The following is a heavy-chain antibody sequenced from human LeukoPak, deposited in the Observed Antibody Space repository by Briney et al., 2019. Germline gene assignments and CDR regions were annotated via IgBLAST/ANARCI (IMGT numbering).Heavy chain of an antibody. J-gene: IGHJ5*02. V-gene: IGHV4-34*01. CDR2: INHSGST. CDR3: ARVAHKAGTRP. D-gene: IGHD6-19*01. Sequence: SETLSLTCAVYGGSFSGYYWSWIRPPPGKGLEWIGEINHSGSTNYNPSLKSRVTISVDTSKNQFSLKLSSVAAADTAVYYCARVAHKAGTRPWGQGTLVTVSS. CDR1: GGSFSGYY.